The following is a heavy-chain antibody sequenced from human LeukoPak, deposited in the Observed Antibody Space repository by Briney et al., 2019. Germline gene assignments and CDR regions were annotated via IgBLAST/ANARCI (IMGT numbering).Heavy chain of an antibody. D-gene: IGHD3-10*01. V-gene: IGHV1-18*01. CDR3: ARGVTLWFGELLRSDY. Sequence: ASVKVSFKASGYAFTSYGISWVRQAPGQGLEWMGWISAYNGNTNYAQKLQGRVTMTTDTSTSTAYMELRSLRSDDTAVYYCARGVTLWFGELLRSDYWGQGTLVTVSP. J-gene: IGHJ4*02. CDR1: GYAFTSYG. CDR2: ISAYNGNT.